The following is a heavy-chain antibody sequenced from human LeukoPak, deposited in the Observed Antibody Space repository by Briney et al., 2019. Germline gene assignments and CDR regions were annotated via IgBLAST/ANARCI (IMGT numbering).Heavy chain of an antibody. D-gene: IGHD5-18*01. Sequence: SVKVSCKVSGYTLTELSMHWVRQAPGKGLEWMGGFDPEDGETIYAQKFQGRVTMTEDTSTDTAYMELSSLRSEDTAVYYCARTTEGGYTYDYFYYYYMDVWGKGTTVTISS. V-gene: IGHV1-24*01. CDR1: GYTLTELS. CDR2: FDPEDGET. CDR3: ARTTEGGYTYDYFYYYYMDV. J-gene: IGHJ6*03.